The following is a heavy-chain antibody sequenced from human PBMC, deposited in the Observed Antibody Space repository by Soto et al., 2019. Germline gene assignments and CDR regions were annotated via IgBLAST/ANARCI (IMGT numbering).Heavy chain of an antibody. CDR1: GFTFSSCA. Sequence: VQLVESGGGVVQPGRSLRLSCAASGFTFSSCAMHWVRQAPGKGLEWVAVISYDGSDKYYADSVKGRFTISRDNSKNTLYLQMNSLRAEDTAVYYCARYIVVVTATYAFDIWGQGTMVTVSS. J-gene: IGHJ3*02. CDR2: ISYDGSDK. D-gene: IGHD2-21*02. CDR3: ARYIVVVTATYAFDI. V-gene: IGHV3-30-3*01.